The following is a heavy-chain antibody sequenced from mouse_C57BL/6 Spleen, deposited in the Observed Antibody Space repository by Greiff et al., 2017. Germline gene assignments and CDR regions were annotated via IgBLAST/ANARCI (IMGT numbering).Heavy chain of an antibody. V-gene: IGHV1-53*01. CDR3: ARGGSTMITTRRYFDV. CDR1: GYTFPSYW. D-gene: IGHD2-4*01. CDR2: INPSNGGT. Sequence: QVQLQQPGTELVKPGASVKLSCKASGYTFPSYWMHWVKQRPGQGLEWIGNINPSNGGTNYNEKFKSKATLTVDKSSSTAYMQLSSLTSEDSAVYYCARGGSTMITTRRYFDVWGTGTTVTVSS. J-gene: IGHJ1*03.